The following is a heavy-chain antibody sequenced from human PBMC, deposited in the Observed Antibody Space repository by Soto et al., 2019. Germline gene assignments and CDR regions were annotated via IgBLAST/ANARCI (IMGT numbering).Heavy chain of an antibody. J-gene: IGHJ4*02. CDR1: GFTFSSYA. D-gene: IGHD3-10*01. CDR3: ARDIYSSGSLIY. Sequence: GGSLRLSCAASGFTFSSYAMHWVRQAPGKGLEWVAVISYDGSNKYYADSVKGRFTISRDNSKNTLCLQMNSLRAEDTAVYYCARDIYSSGSLIYWGQGTLVTVSS. CDR2: ISYDGSNK. V-gene: IGHV3-30-3*01.